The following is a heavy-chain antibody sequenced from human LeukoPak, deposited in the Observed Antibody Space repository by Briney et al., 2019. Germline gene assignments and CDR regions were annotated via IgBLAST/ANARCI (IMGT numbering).Heavy chain of an antibody. D-gene: IGHD6-19*01. V-gene: IGHV3-7*02. CDR1: GFTFSSYW. J-gene: IGHJ4*02. Sequence: PGGSLRLSCAASGFTFSSYWMSWVRQAPGKGLEWVANIKQDGSEKYYVDSVKGRFTISRDNAKNSLYLQMNSLRAEDTAVYYCARGHGIAVADAIDYWGQGTLVTVSS. CDR3: ARGHGIAVADAIDY. CDR2: IKQDGSEK.